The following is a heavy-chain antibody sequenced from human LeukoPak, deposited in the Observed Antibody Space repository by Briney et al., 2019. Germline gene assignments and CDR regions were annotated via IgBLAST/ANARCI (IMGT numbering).Heavy chain of an antibody. CDR1: GGSISSGSYY. V-gene: IGHV4-61*02. CDR3: AREAPAIVVVPAAINLFGAFDI. D-gene: IGHD2-2*02. J-gene: IGHJ3*02. Sequence: SQTLSLTCTVSGGSISSGSYYWSWIRQPAGKGLEWIGRIYTSGSTNYNPSLKSRVTISVDTSKNQFSLKLSSVTAADTAVYYCAREAPAIVVVPAAINLFGAFDIWGQGTMVTVSS. CDR2: IYTSGST.